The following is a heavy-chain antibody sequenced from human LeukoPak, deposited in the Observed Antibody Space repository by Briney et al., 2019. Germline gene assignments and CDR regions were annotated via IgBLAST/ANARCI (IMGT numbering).Heavy chain of an antibody. CDR1: GSTFSGYY. V-gene: IGHV1-2*02. CDR3: ARGELWSGEGNCFDP. CDR2: INPNSGGT. D-gene: IGHD1-7*01. J-gene: IGHJ5*02. Sequence: ASVKVSCKASGSTFSGYYMHWVRQAPGQGLEWMGWINPNSGGTNYSQKFQGRVTMTRDTSINTAYMELSRLSSDDTAVYYCARGELWSGEGNCFDPWGQGTLVTVSS.